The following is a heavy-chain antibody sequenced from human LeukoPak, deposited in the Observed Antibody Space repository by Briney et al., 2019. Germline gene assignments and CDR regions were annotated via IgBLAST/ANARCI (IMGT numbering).Heavy chain of an antibody. V-gene: IGHV3-20*04. CDR2: INWNGGST. Sequence: GGSLRLSCAASGFTLDDYGMSWVRQAPGKGLEWVSGINWNGGSTGYADSVKGRFTISRDNAKNSLYLQMNSLRAEDTALYYCARGGGYGSGSYRDIWGQGTMVTVSS. D-gene: IGHD3-10*01. CDR1: GFTLDDYG. CDR3: ARGGGYGSGSYRDI. J-gene: IGHJ3*02.